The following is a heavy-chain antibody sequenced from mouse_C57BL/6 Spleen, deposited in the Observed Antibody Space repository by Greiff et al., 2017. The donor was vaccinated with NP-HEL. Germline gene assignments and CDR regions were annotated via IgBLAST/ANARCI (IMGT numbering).Heavy chain of an antibody. D-gene: IGHD2-3*01. CDR2: INPYNGDT. CDR3: ARRGGDGYCGYFDV. J-gene: IGHJ1*03. CDR1: GYSFTGYF. V-gene: IGHV1-20*01. Sequence: VQLQQSGPELVKPGDSVKISCKASGYSFTGYFMNWVMQSHGKSLEWIGRINPYNGDTFYNQKFKGKATLTVDKSSSTAHMELRSLTSEDSAVYYCARRGGDGYCGYFDVWGTGTTVTVSS.